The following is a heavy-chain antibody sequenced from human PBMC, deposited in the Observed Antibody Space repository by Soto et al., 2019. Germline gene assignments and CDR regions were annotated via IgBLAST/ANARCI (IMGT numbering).Heavy chain of an antibody. CDR2: ISSSSSTI. D-gene: IGHD6-13*01. CDR3: ARDLYIAAAAKTYWYFDL. V-gene: IGHV3-48*02. J-gene: IGHJ2*01. Sequence: EWVSYISSSSSTIYYADSVKGRFTISRDNAKNSLYLQMNSLRDEDTAVYYCARDLYIAAAAKTYWYFDLWGRGTLVTVSS.